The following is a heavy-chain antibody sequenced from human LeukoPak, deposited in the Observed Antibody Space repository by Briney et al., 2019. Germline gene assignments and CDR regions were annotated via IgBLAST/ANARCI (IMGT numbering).Heavy chain of an antibody. Sequence: GASVTVSYKASGYTFTDYYMHWVRQAPGQGLEWMGWINPNSGGTNYAQKFQGRVTMTRDTSISTAYMELSRLRSDDTAVYYCARLRADHFDYWGQGTLVTVSS. CDR3: ARLRADHFDY. J-gene: IGHJ4*02. D-gene: IGHD5-12*01. CDR1: GYTFTDYY. V-gene: IGHV1-2*02. CDR2: INPNSGGT.